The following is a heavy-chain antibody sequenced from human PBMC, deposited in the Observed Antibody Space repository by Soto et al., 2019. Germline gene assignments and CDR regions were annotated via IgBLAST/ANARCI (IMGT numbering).Heavy chain of an antibody. Sequence: GGSLRLSCVGCGFTFSRLEVEWVRQAAGKGLEWVSYISGSGGRIHYADSVKGRFTISRDNAKNSLYLQMNSLRAEDTAFYYCAREPNVDPDMDFDYWGQGTLVTVSS. CDR2: ISGSGGRI. J-gene: IGHJ4*02. CDR1: GFTFSRLE. V-gene: IGHV3-48*03. CDR3: AREPNVDPDMDFDY. D-gene: IGHD5-18*01.